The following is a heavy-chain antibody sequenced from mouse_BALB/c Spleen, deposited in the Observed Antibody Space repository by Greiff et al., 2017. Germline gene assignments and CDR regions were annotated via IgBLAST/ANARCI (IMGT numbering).Heavy chain of an antibody. D-gene: IGHD2-2*01. Sequence: VQLQQPGSVLVRPGASVKLSCKASGYTFTSSWMHWAKQRPGQGLEWIGEIHPNSGNTNYNEKFKGKATMTADTSSNTAYLQLSSLTSEDTAVYYCNAAPYGYDGYFDVWGAGTTVTVSS. CDR2: IHPNSGNT. J-gene: IGHJ1*01. V-gene: IGHV1S130*01. CDR1: GYTFTSSW. CDR3: NAAPYGYDGYFDV.